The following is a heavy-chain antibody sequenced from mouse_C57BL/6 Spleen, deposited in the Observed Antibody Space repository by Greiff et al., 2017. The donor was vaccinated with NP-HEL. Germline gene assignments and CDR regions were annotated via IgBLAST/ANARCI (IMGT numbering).Heavy chain of an antibody. CDR1: GFTFTDYY. J-gene: IGHJ4*01. CDR3: ARYKGHAMDY. CDR2: IRNKANGYTT. Sequence: EVKLVESGGGLVQPGGSLSLSCAASGFTFTDYYMSWVRQPPGKALEWLGFIRNKANGYTTEYSASVKGRFTISRDNSQSILYLQMNALRAEDSATYYCARYKGHAMDYWGQGTSVTVSS. D-gene: IGHD3-3*01. V-gene: IGHV7-3*01.